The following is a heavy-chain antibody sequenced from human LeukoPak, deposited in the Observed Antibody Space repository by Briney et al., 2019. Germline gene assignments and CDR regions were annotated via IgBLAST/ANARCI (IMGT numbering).Heavy chain of an antibody. CDR2: IKQDGSEK. J-gene: IGHJ4*02. Sequence: NPGGSLRLSCAASGFTFSSYWMSWVRQAPGKGLEWVANIKQDGSEKYYVDSVKGRFTISRDNAKNSLYLQMNSLRAEDTAVCYCARVAYCGGDCYSLYYFDYWGQGTLVTVSS. CDR1: GFTFSSYW. V-gene: IGHV3-7*04. D-gene: IGHD2-21*02. CDR3: ARVAYCGGDCYSLYYFDY.